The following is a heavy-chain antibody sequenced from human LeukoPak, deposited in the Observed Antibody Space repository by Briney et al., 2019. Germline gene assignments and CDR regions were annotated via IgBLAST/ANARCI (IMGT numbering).Heavy chain of an antibody. V-gene: IGHV4-39*01. CDR1: GVSIRSISYY. J-gene: IGHJ4*02. D-gene: IGHD5-24*01. Sequence: SETLSLTSTVSGVSIRSISYYWGWVRQPPGEGLGWSGCIFFSGNTYDNPSVKSRVTISVDTSKNQFSLKLNPVTAADTAVYYCARHRSKWLQTSFDYWGQGTLVTVSS. CDR2: IFFSGNT. CDR3: ARHRSKWLQTSFDY.